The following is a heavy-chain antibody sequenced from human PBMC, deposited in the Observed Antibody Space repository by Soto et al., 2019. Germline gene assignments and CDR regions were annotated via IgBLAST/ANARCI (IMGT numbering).Heavy chain of an antibody. V-gene: IGHV4-39*01. CDR3: ARRSVAGELKHTFDI. J-gene: IGHJ3*02. CDR2: ISYSGST. CDR1: GRAISNSCYY. D-gene: IGHD6-19*01. Sequence: SDTLCPTLTNYGRAISNSCYYERWMHHPPGKRLEWIGQISYSGSTYYNPSLKSRVSISRDTSKNQFSLKLSSVTAADTAVYYCARRSVAGELKHTFDIWGQGTVVT.